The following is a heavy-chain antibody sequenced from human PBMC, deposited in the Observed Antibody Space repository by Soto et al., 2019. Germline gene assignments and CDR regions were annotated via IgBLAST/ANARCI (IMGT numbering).Heavy chain of an antibody. CDR2: INWKSDI. D-gene: IGHD3-16*01. CDR1: GFTFDDNA. J-gene: IGHJ4*02. Sequence: GGSLRLSCAVSGFTFDDNAMHWVRQAPEKGLEWVSGINWKSDIGYADSVKGCFTISRDNAENSLYLQMNSLRAEDTALYYCAISQDRGGRTTFIYWGQGTQVTVS. CDR3: AISQDRGGRTTFIY. V-gene: IGHV3-9*01.